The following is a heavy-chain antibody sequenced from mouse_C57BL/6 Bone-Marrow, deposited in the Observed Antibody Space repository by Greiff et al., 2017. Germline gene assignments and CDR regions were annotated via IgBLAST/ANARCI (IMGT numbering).Heavy chain of an antibody. CDR1: GFTFSSYG. J-gene: IGHJ4*01. Sequence: EVQVVESGGDLVKPGGSLKLSCAASGFTFSSYGMSWVRQTPDKRLEWVATISSGGSYTYYPDSVKGRFTISRDNAKNTLYLQMSSLKSEDTAMYYCGRLRDAMDYWGQGTSVTVSS. D-gene: IGHD1-1*01. CDR2: ISSGGSYT. V-gene: IGHV5-6*01. CDR3: GRLRDAMDY.